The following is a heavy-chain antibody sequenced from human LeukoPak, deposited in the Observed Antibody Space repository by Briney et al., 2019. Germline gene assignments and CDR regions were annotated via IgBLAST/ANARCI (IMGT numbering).Heavy chain of an antibody. Sequence: GGSLRLSCAASGFTFSNAWMSWVRQAPGKGLEWVGRIKSKTDGGTTDYAAPVKGRFTISRDDSKNTLYLQMNSLRAEDTAVYYCAKDYYDSSGYYYCDYWGQGTLVTVSS. V-gene: IGHV3-15*01. D-gene: IGHD3-22*01. J-gene: IGHJ4*02. CDR3: AKDYYDSSGYYYCDY. CDR1: GFTFSNAW. CDR2: IKSKTDGGTT.